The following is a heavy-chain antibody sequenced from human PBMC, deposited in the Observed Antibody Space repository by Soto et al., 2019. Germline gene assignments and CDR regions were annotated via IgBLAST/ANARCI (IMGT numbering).Heavy chain of an antibody. V-gene: IGHV1-18*01. CDR1: GYTFTSYG. D-gene: IGHD5-18*01. J-gene: IGHJ4*02. CDR2: ISAYNGNT. Sequence: ASVKASCKASGYTFTSYGISWVRQAPGQGLEWMGWISAYNGNTNYAQKLQGRVTMTTDTSTSTAYMELRSLRSDDTAVYYCARDSSEDGYSYGYEFDYWGQGTLVTVSS. CDR3: ARDSSEDGYSYGYEFDY.